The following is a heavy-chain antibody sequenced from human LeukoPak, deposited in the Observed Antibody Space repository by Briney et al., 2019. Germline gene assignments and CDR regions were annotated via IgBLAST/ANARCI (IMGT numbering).Heavy chain of an antibody. D-gene: IGHD6-13*01. V-gene: IGHV4-4*02. J-gene: IGHJ6*02. CDR1: GGSISSSNW. CDR2: IYHSGST. Sequence: SETLSLTCAVSGGSISSSNWWSWVRQPPGQGLEWIGEIYHSGSTNYNPSLKSRVTISVDKSKNQFSLKLSSVTAADTAVYYCARELGIAAAGYYYYYGMDVWGQGTTVTVSS. CDR3: ARELGIAAAGYYYYYGMDV.